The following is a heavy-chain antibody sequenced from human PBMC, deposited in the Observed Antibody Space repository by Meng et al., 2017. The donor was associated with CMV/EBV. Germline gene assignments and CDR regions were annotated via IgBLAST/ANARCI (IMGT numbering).Heavy chain of an antibody. CDR2: ISSSSSYI. Sequence: ETLSLTCAASGFTFSSYSMNWVRQAPGKGLEWVSSISSSSSYIYYADSVKGRFTISRDNAKNSLYLQMNSLRAEDTAVYYCASRTAVAEFDYWGQGTLVTVSS. D-gene: IGHD6-19*01. CDR3: ASRTAVAEFDY. J-gene: IGHJ4*02. CDR1: GFTFSSYS. V-gene: IGHV3-21*01.